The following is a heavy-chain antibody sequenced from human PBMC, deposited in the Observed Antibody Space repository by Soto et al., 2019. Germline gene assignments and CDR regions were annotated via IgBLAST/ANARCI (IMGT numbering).Heavy chain of an antibody. CDR2: MNPNSGNT. CDR1: GYTFTSYD. CDR3: AREKSIAARRDIDY. Sequence: ASVKVSCKASGYTFTSYDINWVRQATGQGLEWMGWMNPNSGNTGYAQKFQGRVTMTRNTSISTAYMELSSLRSEDTAVYYCAREKSIAARRDIDYWGQGTLVTVSS. D-gene: IGHD6-6*01. J-gene: IGHJ4*02. V-gene: IGHV1-8*01.